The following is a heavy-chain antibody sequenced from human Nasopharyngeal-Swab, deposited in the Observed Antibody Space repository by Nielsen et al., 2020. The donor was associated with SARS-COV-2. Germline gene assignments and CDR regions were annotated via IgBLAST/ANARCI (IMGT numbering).Heavy chain of an antibody. V-gene: IGHV3-21*01. D-gene: IGHD3-22*01. CDR3: ARDRYDGHSFYPFEDF. CDR2: ISGSSSFI. Sequence: GEALEISWVGYGFAFWSYSVNWVRQAQGEGLEWLSSISGSSSFIYYADSVRGRFTISRDNAKNSLFLQMNSLRADDTAIYYCARDRYDGHSFYPFEDFWGQGTLVTVSS. J-gene: IGHJ4*02. CDR1: GFAFWSYS.